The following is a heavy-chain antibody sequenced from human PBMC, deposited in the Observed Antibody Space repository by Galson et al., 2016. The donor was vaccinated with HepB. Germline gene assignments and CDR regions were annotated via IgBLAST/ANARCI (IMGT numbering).Heavy chain of an antibody. CDR1: SGSISSGAYF. Sequence: TLSLTCTVSSGSISSGAYFWSWIRQHPEKGLEWIGYIYSSDSTYYNPSLHSRVLISMDTSKNQFSLSLSAVTVADTAVYYCARELKDNWIDNWGQGTLVTVS. V-gene: IGHV4-31*03. CDR3: ARELKDNWIDN. CDR2: IYSSDST. J-gene: IGHJ5*02.